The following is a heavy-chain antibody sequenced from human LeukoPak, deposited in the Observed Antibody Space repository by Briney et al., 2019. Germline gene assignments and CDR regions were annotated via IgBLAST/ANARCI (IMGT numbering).Heavy chain of an antibody. CDR1: GFTVSRNF. CDR3: AKAARRDDTFDI. D-gene: IGHD6-6*01. V-gene: IGHV3-66*01. Sequence: PGGSLRLSCAASGFTVSRNFMSWVRQAPGKGLDWVSVIYSGGTTYYADSVKGRFTISRDNSKNTLYLQMSSLRAEDTAVYYCAKAARRDDTFDIWGQGTMVTVSS. CDR2: IYSGGTT. J-gene: IGHJ3*02.